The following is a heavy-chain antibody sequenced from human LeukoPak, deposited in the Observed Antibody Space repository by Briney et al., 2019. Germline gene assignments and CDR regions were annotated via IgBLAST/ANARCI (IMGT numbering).Heavy chain of an antibody. CDR3: ARALRSRRGIVVVPTALDC. V-gene: IGHV3-11*01. CDR2: ISGSGSTI. J-gene: IGHJ4*02. Sequence: GGSLRLSCAASGFTFSDYYMNWIRQAPGKGLEWISYISGSGSTIYYADSVYGRFTISRDNAKNSLYLQMNSLRVEDTAVYYCARALRSRRGIVVVPTALDCWGQGTLVTVSS. CDR1: GFTFSDYY. D-gene: IGHD2-2*01.